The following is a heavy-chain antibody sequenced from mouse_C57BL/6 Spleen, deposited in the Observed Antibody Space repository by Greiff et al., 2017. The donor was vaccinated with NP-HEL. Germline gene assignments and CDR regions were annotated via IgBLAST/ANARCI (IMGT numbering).Heavy chain of an antibody. CDR2: IYPSDSET. V-gene: IGHV1-61*01. D-gene: IGHD1-1*01. Sequence: QVQLQQPGAELVRPGSSVKLSCKASGYTFTSYWLDWVKQRPGQGLEWIGNIYPSDSETHYNQKFKDKATLTVDKSSSTAYMQVSSLTSEDSAVYYCARDDGSPLAYWGQGTLVTVSA. CDR1: GYTFTSYW. CDR3: ARDDGSPLAY. J-gene: IGHJ3*01.